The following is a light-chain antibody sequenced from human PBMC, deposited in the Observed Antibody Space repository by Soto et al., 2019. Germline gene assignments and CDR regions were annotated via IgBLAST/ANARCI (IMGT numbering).Light chain of an antibody. Sequence: TQSPATLSVSAGERATLSCRASQGISSYLAWYQQKPGKAPKLLIYAASTLQSGVPSRFSGSGSGTEFTLTISSLQPEDFATYYCQQLNSYPPWTFGQGTKVDIK. CDR1: QGISSY. V-gene: IGKV1-9*01. CDR2: AAS. CDR3: QQLNSYPPWT. J-gene: IGKJ1*01.